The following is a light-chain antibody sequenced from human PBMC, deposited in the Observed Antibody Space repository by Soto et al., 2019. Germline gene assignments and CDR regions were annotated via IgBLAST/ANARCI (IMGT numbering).Light chain of an antibody. J-gene: IGKJ4*01. Sequence: DIQLTQSPSSLSPSMGDRVTITCRASQSISSYLNWYQQKPGKAPKLLIYAASSLQSGVPSRFSGSGSGTDFTLTISSLQPEDFATYYCQQSYRTPLTFGGGTKVDIK. CDR2: AAS. V-gene: IGKV1-39*01. CDR3: QQSYRTPLT. CDR1: QSISSY.